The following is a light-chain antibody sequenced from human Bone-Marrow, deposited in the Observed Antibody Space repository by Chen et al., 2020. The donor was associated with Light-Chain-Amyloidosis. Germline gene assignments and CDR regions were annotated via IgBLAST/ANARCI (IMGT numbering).Light chain of an antibody. J-gene: IGLJ1*01. CDR1: SGDVGTYNY. V-gene: IGLV2-14*01. CDR2: AVS. CDR3: SSFTSSSSYV. Sequence: QSALTQPASVSGSPGQSITISCTGTSGDVGTYNYVPGYQQHPGKAPKVMIYAVSNRPSGVSNRFSGSKSGNTASLTSSRLQAEDEADYYCSSFTSSSSYVFGPGTKVTVL.